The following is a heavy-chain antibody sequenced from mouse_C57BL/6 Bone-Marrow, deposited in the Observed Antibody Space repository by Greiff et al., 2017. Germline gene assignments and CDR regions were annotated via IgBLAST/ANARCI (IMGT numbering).Heavy chain of an antibody. V-gene: IGHV1-61*01. CDR2: IYPSDSET. CDR1: GYTFTSYW. CDR3: ARLYYDDY. D-gene: IGHD2-4*01. Sequence: QVQLQQPGAELVRPGSSVKLSCKASGYTFTSYWMDWVKQRPGQGLEWIGNIYPSDSETHYNQKFKDKATLTVDKSSGTAYMQLSSLTSEDSAVYYGARLYYDDYWGQGTTLTVSS. J-gene: IGHJ2*01.